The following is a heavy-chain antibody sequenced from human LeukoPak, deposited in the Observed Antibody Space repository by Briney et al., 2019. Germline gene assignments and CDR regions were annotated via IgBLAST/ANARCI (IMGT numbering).Heavy chain of an antibody. CDR2: INPNSGGT. CDR1: GYTFTSYY. Sequence: ASVKVSCKASGYTFTSYYMHWVRQAPGQGLEWMGWINPNSGGTNYAQKFQGRVTMTRDTSISTAYMELSRLRSDDTAVYYCARDRGSSTSWIWFDPWGQGTLVTVSS. CDR3: ARDRGSSTSWIWFDP. D-gene: IGHD2-2*01. V-gene: IGHV1-2*02. J-gene: IGHJ5*02.